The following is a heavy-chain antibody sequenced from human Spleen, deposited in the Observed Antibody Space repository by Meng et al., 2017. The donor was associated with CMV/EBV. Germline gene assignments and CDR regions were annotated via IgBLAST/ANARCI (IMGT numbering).Heavy chain of an antibody. D-gene: IGHD2-2*02. Sequence: GGSLRLSCAASGFTFNNAWMNWVRQAPGKELEWVGRVKSKTDGGTTDYAAPVKGRFTITRDDSKNSLYLQMNSLKTEDTAVYYCAREGRIVVVPAAIDDYYYGMDVWGQGTTVTVSS. V-gene: IGHV3-15*01. J-gene: IGHJ6*02. CDR3: AREGRIVVVPAAIDDYYYGMDV. CDR2: VKSKTDGGTT. CDR1: GFTFNNAW.